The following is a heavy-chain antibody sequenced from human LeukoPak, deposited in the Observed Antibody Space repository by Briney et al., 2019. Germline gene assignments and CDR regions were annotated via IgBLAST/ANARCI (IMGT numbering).Heavy chain of an antibody. CDR1: GYSFTRYW. CDR3: ARRYDSSGYYYDY. J-gene: IGHJ4*02. CDR2: IYPGDSDT. V-gene: IGHV5-51*01. D-gene: IGHD3-22*01. Sequence: GESLKISCKASGYSFTRYWIGWVRQMPGKGLEWMGIIYPGDSDTRYGPSFQGQVTISADRSISTAYLQWSSLKASDTAMYFCARRYDSSGYYYDYWGQGTLVTVSP.